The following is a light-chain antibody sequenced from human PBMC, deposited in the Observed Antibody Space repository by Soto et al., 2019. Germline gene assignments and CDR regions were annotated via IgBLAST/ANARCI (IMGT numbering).Light chain of an antibody. CDR3: YSAADNNQV. J-gene: IGLJ2*01. Sequence: SYELTQPSSVSVSPGQTARITCSGDVLAKKYARWFQQKPGQAPVLVIYKDSERPSGIPERFSGSSSGTTVTLTISGAQVEDEADYYCYSAADNNQVVGGGTKLTVL. V-gene: IGLV3-27*01. CDR2: KDS. CDR1: VLAKKY.